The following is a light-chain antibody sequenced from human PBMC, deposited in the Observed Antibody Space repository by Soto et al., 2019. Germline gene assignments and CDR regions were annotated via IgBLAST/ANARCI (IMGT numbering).Light chain of an antibody. CDR2: EVS. CDR3: SSYTSSSTPLYV. Sequence: QSALTQPPSVSGSPGQSVTISCTGTSSDVGSYNRVSWYQQPPGTAPKLMIYEVSNRPSGVPDRFSGSKSGNTASLTISGLQAEDEVDYYCSSYTSSSTPLYVSGTGTKVTVL. V-gene: IGLV2-18*02. CDR1: SSDVGSYNR. J-gene: IGLJ1*01.